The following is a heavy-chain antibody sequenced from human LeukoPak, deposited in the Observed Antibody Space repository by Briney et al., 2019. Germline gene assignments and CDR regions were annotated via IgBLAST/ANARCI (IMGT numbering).Heavy chain of an antibody. J-gene: IGHJ3*02. CDR2: ISYDGSNE. CDR1: GFTFSSYA. Sequence: GGSLRLSCAASGFTFSSYAMHWVRQAPGKGLEWVTVISYDGSNEYYADSVKGRFTISRDNSKNTLYLQMNSLRADDTAVYYCARGGLIRDALDIGGQGTMVTVSS. V-gene: IGHV3-30-3*01. CDR3: ARGGLIRDALDI. D-gene: IGHD3-10*01.